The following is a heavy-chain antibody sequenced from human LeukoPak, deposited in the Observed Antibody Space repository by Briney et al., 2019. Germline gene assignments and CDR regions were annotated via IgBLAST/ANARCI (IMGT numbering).Heavy chain of an antibody. CDR3: AKRSRRLTIVRGVPREDV. V-gene: IGHV3-9*01. CDR2: ISWNSGSI. D-gene: IGHD3-10*01. CDR1: GFTFEDYA. Sequence: GGSLRLSCAASGFTFEDYAMHWVRQAPGKGLEWVSGISWNSGSIDYADSVKGRFTISRDNAKNTLYLQMNSLRAEDTAVYYCAKRSRRLTIVRGVPREDVWGQGTTVTVSS. J-gene: IGHJ6*02.